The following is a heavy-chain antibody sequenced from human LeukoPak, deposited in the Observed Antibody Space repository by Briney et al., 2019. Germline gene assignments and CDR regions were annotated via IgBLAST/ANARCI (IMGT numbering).Heavy chain of an antibody. J-gene: IGHJ3*02. CDR1: GGTFSSYA. Sequence: SVKVSCKASGGTFSSYAISWVRQAPGQGLEWMGGIIPIFGTANYAQKFQGRVTITADKSTSTAYMELSSLRSEDTAVYYCATESYSGSYLYAFDIWGQGTMVTVSS. CDR3: ATESYSGSYLYAFDI. V-gene: IGHV1-69*06. D-gene: IGHD1-26*01. CDR2: IIPIFGTA.